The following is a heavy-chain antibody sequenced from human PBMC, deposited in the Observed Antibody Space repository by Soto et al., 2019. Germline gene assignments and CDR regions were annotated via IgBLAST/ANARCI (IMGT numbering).Heavy chain of an antibody. CDR3: ARSHPYVIAEAGRYYYYGMDV. D-gene: IGHD6-13*01. Sequence: QVQLVQSGAEVKKPGASVKVSCKASGYTFTSYDINWVRQATGQGLEWMGWMNPNSGNTGYAQKFQGRVTMTRNTSISTAYMELSSLRSEDTAVYYCARSHPYVIAEAGRYYYYGMDVWGQGTTVTVSS. V-gene: IGHV1-8*01. CDR2: MNPNSGNT. CDR1: GYTFTSYD. J-gene: IGHJ6*02.